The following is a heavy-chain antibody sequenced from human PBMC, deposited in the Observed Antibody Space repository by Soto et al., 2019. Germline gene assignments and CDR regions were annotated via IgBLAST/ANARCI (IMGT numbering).Heavy chain of an antibody. CDR1: GYTFTGYY. CDR3: ARGYYDSSGIGDAFDI. CDR2: INPNSGGT. J-gene: IGHJ3*02. Sequence: QVQLVQSGAEVKKPGASVKVSCKASGYTFTGYYMHWVRQAPGQGLEWMGWINPNSGGTNYAQKFQGWVTMTRDTSSSTAYMELRRLRSDDTAVYYCARGYYDSSGIGDAFDIWGQGTMVTVSS. D-gene: IGHD3-22*01. V-gene: IGHV1-2*04.